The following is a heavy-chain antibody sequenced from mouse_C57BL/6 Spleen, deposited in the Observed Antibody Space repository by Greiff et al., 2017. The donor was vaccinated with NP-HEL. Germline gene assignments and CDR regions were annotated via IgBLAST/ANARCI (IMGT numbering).Heavy chain of an antibody. CDR1: GYTFTSYW. CDR2: IDPSDSYT. V-gene: IGHV1-59*01. CDR3: ARKMLHYGSSHYYAMDY. Sequence: VQLQQSGAELVRPGTSVKLSCKASGYTFTSYWMHWVKQRPGQGLEWIGVIDPSDSYTNYNQKFKGKATLTVDTSSSTAYMQLSSLTSEDSAVYYCARKMLHYGSSHYYAMDYWGQGTSVTVSS. D-gene: IGHD1-1*01. J-gene: IGHJ4*01.